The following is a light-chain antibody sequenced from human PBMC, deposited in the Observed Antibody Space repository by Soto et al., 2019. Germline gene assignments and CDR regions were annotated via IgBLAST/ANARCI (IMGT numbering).Light chain of an antibody. Sequence: DIQMTQSPSSLSASVGDRVTITCRASQSISSYFNWYQQKPGKAPKLLIYAASSLQSGVPSRFSGSGSGTDFTITISSLQPDDFATYYCQQSDSTPFTFGPGTKVDIK. CDR2: AAS. CDR3: QQSDSTPFT. CDR1: QSISSY. J-gene: IGKJ3*01. V-gene: IGKV1-39*01.